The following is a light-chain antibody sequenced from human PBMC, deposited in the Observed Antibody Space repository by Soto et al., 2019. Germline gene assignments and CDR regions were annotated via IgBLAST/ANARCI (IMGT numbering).Light chain of an antibody. CDR1: QSVSSTY. Sequence: EIVLTQSPGTLSLSPGERATLSCRASQSVSSTYLAWYQQKPGQAPRLLIYGASSRASDIPDRFSGSGSGTDFTLSISRLEPEDFAVYYCQQYGSSPGYTVGRGTKLQI. CDR2: GAS. CDR3: QQYGSSPGYT. J-gene: IGKJ2*01. V-gene: IGKV3-20*01.